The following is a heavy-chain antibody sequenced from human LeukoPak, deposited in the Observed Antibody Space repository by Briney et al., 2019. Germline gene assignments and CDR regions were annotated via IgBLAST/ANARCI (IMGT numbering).Heavy chain of an antibody. CDR2: IIPIFGTA. Sequence: SVKVSCKASGGTFSSYAISWVRQAPGQGLEWMGGIIPIFGTANYAQKFQGRVTITADESTSTAYMELSSLRSEDTAVYYCASRSPSIVVVVTFDAFDIWGQGTMVTVSS. J-gene: IGHJ3*02. D-gene: IGHD3-22*01. CDR3: ASRSPSIVVVVTFDAFDI. V-gene: IGHV1-69*13. CDR1: GGTFSSYA.